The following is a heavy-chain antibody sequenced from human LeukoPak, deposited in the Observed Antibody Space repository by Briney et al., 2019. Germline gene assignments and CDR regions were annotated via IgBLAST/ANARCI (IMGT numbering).Heavy chain of an antibody. CDR2: IYHSGST. CDR1: DYSISSAYY. Sequence: SETLSLTCSVSDYSISSAYYWGWIRQPPGKGLEWIANIYHSGSTYNNPSLKSRVTISIDTSKNHFSLKLSSVTAADTAMYYCARFKTAGTYYMDVWGKGTTVTVSS. D-gene: IGHD6-19*01. V-gene: IGHV4-38-2*02. J-gene: IGHJ6*03. CDR3: ARFKTAGTYYMDV.